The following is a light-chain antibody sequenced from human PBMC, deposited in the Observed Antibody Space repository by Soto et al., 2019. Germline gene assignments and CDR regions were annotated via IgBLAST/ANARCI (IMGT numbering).Light chain of an antibody. CDR1: SGDIGGFDS. CDR3: YSYAGTYTFV. Sequence: QSALTQPRSVSGSPGQSVKISCTGTSGDIGGFDSVSWYQQHPDKVPRLVIYDVTKRPSGVPDRFSGSKSGNTASLTISGLQADDEADYYCYSYAGTYTFVFGGGTKVTVL. V-gene: IGLV2-11*01. CDR2: DVT. J-gene: IGLJ2*01.